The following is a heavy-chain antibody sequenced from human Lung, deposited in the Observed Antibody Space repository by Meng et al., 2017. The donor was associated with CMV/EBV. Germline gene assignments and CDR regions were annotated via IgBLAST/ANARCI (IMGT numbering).Heavy chain of an antibody. CDR1: GFTVSDNY. CDR3: ARDLEWFGSGGYFGMDV. D-gene: IGHD3-10*01. Sequence: SLKISCAASGFTVSDNYMSWVRQAPGKGLECVSVIYSGGSTYYADSVKGRFTISRDNSKNTLYLQMNSLRAEDTAVYYCARDLEWFGSGGYFGMDVWGQGTTVTVSS. V-gene: IGHV3-66*02. J-gene: IGHJ6*02. CDR2: IYSGGST.